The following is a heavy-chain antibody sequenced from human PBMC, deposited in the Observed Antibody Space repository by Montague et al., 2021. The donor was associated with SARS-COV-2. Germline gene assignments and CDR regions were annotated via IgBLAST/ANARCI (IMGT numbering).Heavy chain of an antibody. D-gene: IGHD3-16*01. CDR2: IFHSGTT. CDR1: GGSISSDNW. V-gene: IGHV4-4*02. Sequence: SETLSLTCTVSGGSISSDNWWTWVRQPPGKGLEWIGDIFHSGTTKYNPSLKSRLTISVDKSKNQISLKLISVTAADTAMYYCALPLGGARFDPRGQGTLVTVSS. J-gene: IGHJ5*02. CDR3: ALPLGGARFDP.